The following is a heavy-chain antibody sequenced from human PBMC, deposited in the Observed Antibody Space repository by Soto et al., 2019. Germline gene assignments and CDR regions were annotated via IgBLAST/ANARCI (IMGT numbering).Heavy chain of an antibody. J-gene: IGHJ4*02. D-gene: IGHD2-2*01. CDR3: ARDCSSSSCSVLRY. CDR2: ITGSGDKT. V-gene: IGHV3-23*01. CDR1: GFSLKNYA. Sequence: EVQLLESGGDLVQPGGSLRLSCAASGFSLKNYAMTWVRQAPGKGLEWVSGITGSGDKTYYADSVKGRFIISRDNSENTLYLQMDRLRAEDTALYYCARDCSSSSCSVLRYWGQGTQVTVSS.